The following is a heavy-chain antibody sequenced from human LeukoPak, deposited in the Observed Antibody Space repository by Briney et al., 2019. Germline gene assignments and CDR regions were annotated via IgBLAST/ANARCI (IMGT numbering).Heavy chain of an antibody. CDR3: AKAPVTSCRGAFCYPFDY. J-gene: IGHJ4*02. V-gene: IGHV3-23*01. CDR2: MSSSDDGR. Sequence: GGSLRLSCAASGFTFSTYGMHWVRQAPGKGLEWVSAMSSSDDGRYYAASVRGRFTISRDTSRSTLYLQMDSLRAEDAAVYYCAKAPVTSCRGAFCYPFDYWGQGTLVTVSS. D-gene: IGHD2-15*01. CDR1: GFTFSTYG.